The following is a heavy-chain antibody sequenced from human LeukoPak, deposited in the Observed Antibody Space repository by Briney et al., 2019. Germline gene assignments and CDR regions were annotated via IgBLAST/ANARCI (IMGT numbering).Heavy chain of an antibody. Sequence: GSLRLSCAASGFTFSSYGMHWVRQAPGKGLEWVAVIWYDGSNKYYADSVKGRFTISRDNSKNSLYLQMYSLRAEDTAVYYCARDIAIAAAGTDYFDYWGQGALVTVSS. V-gene: IGHV3-33*01. CDR3: ARDIAIAAAGTDYFDY. D-gene: IGHD6-13*01. CDR2: IWYDGSNK. CDR1: GFTFSSYG. J-gene: IGHJ4*02.